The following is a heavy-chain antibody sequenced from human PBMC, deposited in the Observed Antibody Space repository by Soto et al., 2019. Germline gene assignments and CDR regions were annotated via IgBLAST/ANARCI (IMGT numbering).Heavy chain of an antibody. CDR3: AKDKPGTTSFDY. Sequence: EVQLLESAGGLVQPGGSLRLSCAASGFTISSNAMYWVRQAPGKGLEWVSAISDRRDTTHYADSVKGRFTISRDTSKNTLYLQLNTLRADDTAVYYCAKDKPGTTSFDYWGQGTLVTVSS. V-gene: IGHV3-23*01. J-gene: IGHJ4*02. D-gene: IGHD1-1*01. CDR2: ISDRRDTT. CDR1: GFTISSNA.